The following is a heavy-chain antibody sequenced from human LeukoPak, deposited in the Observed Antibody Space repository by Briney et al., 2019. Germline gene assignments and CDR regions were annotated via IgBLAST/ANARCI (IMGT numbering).Heavy chain of an antibody. D-gene: IGHD6-19*01. CDR1: GFTFDDYA. CDR2: ISWNSAGI. Sequence: GGSLRLSCAASGFTFDDYAMHWVRHAPGKGLEWVSGISWNSAGIVYADSVKGRFTISRDSAKNSLYLQMNSLRAEDTALYYCAKDQGYSSGWYEDAFDIWGQGTMVTVSS. CDR3: AKDQGYSSGWYEDAFDI. J-gene: IGHJ3*02. V-gene: IGHV3-9*01.